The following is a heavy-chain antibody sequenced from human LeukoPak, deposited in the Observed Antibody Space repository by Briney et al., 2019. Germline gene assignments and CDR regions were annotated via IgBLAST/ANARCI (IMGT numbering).Heavy chain of an antibody. J-gene: IGHJ5*02. V-gene: IGHV1-18*04. Sequence: ASVKVSCKASGYTFTGYHMHWVRQAPGQGLEWMGWISAYNGNTNYAQKLQGRVTMTTDTSTSTAYMELRSLRSDDTAVYYCARDHQYSSFNWFDPWGQGTLVTVSS. D-gene: IGHD6-6*01. CDR3: ARDHQYSSFNWFDP. CDR2: ISAYNGNT. CDR1: GYTFTGYH.